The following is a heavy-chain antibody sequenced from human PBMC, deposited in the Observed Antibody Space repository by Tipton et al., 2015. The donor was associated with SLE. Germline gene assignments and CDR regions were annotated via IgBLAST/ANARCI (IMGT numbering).Heavy chain of an antibody. CDR3: SSCYPKTLLWCFDV. V-gene: IGHV3-49*03. CDR1: GFNFADYA. Sequence: SLRLSCTASGFNFADYALSWFRQAPGKGLEWVGVIRSKAFGGTTEYAASVKGRFTISRDDSKSIAYLQMNSLKTEDTAVYYCSSCYPKTLLWCFDVWGRGTLVTVSS. CDR2: IRSKAFGGTT. D-gene: IGHD2-15*01. J-gene: IGHJ2*01.